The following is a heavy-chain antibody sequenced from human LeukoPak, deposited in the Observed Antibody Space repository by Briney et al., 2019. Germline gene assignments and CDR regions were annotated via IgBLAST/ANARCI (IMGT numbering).Heavy chain of an antibody. D-gene: IGHD5-24*01. CDR1: GGSISNYY. V-gene: IGHV4-59*08. J-gene: IGHJ4*02. CDR3: ARLTRDGYNAHFDY. Sequence: SETLSLTCTVSGGSISNYYWSWIRQPPGKGLEWIGYIYYSGSTNYNPSLKNRVAISVDTSKNQFSLKLRSVTAADTAVYYCARLTRDGYNAHFDYWGQGTLVIVSS. CDR2: IYYSGST.